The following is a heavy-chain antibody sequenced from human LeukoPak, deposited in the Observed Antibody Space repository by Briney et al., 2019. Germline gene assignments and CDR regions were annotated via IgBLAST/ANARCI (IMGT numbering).Heavy chain of an antibody. CDR2: ISGDGSVT. CDR1: GFTLRNYW. D-gene: IGHD6-6*01. J-gene: IGHJ4*01. V-gene: IGHV3-74*01. CDR3: ARYSSSSGGASYYLDY. Sequence: GGSLRLSCTASGFTLRNYWMHWVRQVPGKRLVWVSRISGDGSVTNYADSVQGRFTTSRDNAKNIVYLQINSLRSEDTAVYYCARYSSSSGGASYYLDYWGHGALVTVSS.